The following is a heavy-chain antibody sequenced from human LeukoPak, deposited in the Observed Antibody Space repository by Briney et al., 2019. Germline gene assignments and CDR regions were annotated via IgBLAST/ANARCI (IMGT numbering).Heavy chain of an antibody. Sequence: GGSLRLSCAASGFTFCSYSMNWGRQAPGKGLGWVSYISSISSTIYYADSVKARFTISRDNYKNTLYLQMNSLRAEDTAVYYCARRAGAYSHPYDYWGQGTLVTVSS. CDR1: GFTFCSYS. J-gene: IGHJ4*02. CDR2: ISSISSTI. CDR3: ARRAGAYSHPYDY. D-gene: IGHD4/OR15-4a*01. V-gene: IGHV3-48*01.